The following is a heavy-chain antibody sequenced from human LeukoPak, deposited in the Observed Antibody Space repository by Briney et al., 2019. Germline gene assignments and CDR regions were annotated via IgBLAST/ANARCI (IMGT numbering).Heavy chain of an antibody. V-gene: IGHV3-7*03. D-gene: IGHD1-7*01. CDR3: ASPGLELLAGFAFDI. J-gene: IGHJ3*02. Sequence: GGSLRLSCAASGFTFSSYWMTWVRQTPGKGLEWVANIGPDGSDKYYVDSLRGRFTISRDNAETSLYLQMNSLRAEDTAVYYCASPGLELLAGFAFDIWGQGTMVTVSS. CDR2: IGPDGSDK. CDR1: GFTFSSYW.